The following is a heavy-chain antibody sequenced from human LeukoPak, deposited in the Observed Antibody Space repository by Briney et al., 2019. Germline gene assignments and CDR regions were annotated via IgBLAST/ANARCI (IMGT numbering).Heavy chain of an antibody. CDR3: ARDSGYYYDSSGD. CDR2: ISSSSSTI. CDR1: GFTFSSYS. V-gene: IGHV3-48*01. J-gene: IGHJ4*02. D-gene: IGHD3-22*01. Sequence: GGSLRLSCAASGFTFSSYSMNWVRQAPGKGLEWVSYISSSSSTIYYADSVKGRFTISRDNAKNSLYLQMNSLRAEDTAVYYCARDSGYYYDSSGDCGQGTLVTVSS.